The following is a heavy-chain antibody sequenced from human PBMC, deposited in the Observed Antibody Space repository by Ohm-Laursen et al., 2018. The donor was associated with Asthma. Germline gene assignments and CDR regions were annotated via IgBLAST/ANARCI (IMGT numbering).Heavy chain of an antibody. CDR3: ARDHRVEVVVAAGY. Sequence: SLRLSCSASGFTFSSYAMHWVRQAPGKGLEWVAVISYDGSNKYYADSVKGRFTISRDNSKNTLYLQMNSLRAEDTAVYYCARDHRVEVVVAAGYWGQGTLVTVSS. J-gene: IGHJ4*02. CDR2: ISYDGSNK. D-gene: IGHD2-15*01. CDR1: GFTFSSYA. V-gene: IGHV3-30-3*01.